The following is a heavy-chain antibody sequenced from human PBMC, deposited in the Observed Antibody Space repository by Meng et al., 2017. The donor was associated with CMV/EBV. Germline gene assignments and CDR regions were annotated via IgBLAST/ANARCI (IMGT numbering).Heavy chain of an antibody. CDR3: ARAPYSSSSHFDY. Sequence: ASVKVSCKASGYTFTSYYMHWVRQAPGQGLEWMGWINPNSGGTNYAQKFQGRVTMTRDTSISTAYMELSRLRSDDTAVYYCARAPYSSSSHFDYWGQGTLVTVSS. D-gene: IGHD6-6*01. CDR2: INPNSGGT. V-gene: IGHV1-2*02. CDR1: GYTFTSYY. J-gene: IGHJ4*02.